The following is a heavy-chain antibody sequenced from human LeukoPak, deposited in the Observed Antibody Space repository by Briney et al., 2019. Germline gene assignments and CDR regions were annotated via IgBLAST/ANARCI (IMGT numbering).Heavy chain of an antibody. Sequence: SQTLSLTCTVSGGSISSGGYSWSWIRQPPGKGLEWIGLLYYSGTTYYNPSLKSRTTISVDRSKDQFSLKLNFVTAADTAVYYCARDSGVMDVWGQGTTVTVSS. CDR3: ARDSGVMDV. V-gene: IGHV4-30-2*01. CDR1: GGSISSGGYS. CDR2: LYYSGTT. D-gene: IGHD1-26*01. J-gene: IGHJ6*02.